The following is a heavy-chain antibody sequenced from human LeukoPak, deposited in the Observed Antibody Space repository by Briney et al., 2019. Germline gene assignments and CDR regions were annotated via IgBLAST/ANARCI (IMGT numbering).Heavy chain of an antibody. J-gene: IGHJ4*02. CDR1: GYSFTSYD. Sequence: VSVKVSCKASGYSFTSYDINWVRQATGQGLEWMGWMNPNSGNTDYAQTFQGRVTITRNTSISTAYMELSSLRSEDTAVYYCARGVRSSSSGAVEYWGRGTLVTVSS. V-gene: IGHV1-8*03. D-gene: IGHD6-6*01. CDR3: ARGVRSSSSGAVEY. CDR2: MNPNSGNT.